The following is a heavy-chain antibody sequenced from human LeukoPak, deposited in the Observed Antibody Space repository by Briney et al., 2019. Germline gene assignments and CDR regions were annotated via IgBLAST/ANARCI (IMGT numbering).Heavy chain of an antibody. Sequence: GGSLRLSCAASGFTFNIYAMSWVRQSPKKGLEWVSSISSKSDYTFYAASVRGRFTISRDNSRNTLYLQMNSLTAEDTAVYYCAKGYYDYVWGSYYFDYWGQGTLVTVSS. V-gene: IGHV3-23*01. D-gene: IGHD3-16*01. J-gene: IGHJ4*02. CDR2: ISSKSDYT. CDR1: GFTFNIYA. CDR3: AKGYYDYVWGSYYFDY.